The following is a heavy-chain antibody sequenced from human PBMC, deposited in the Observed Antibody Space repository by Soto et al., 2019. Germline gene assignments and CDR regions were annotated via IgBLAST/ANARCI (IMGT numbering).Heavy chain of an antibody. CDR2: ISAYNGNT. V-gene: IGHV1-18*01. Sequence: GASVKVSCKASGYTCTSHGISCVLQAPLQWLEWMGWISAYNGNTNYAQNLQGRVTMTTDTSTSTAHMELRNLRSDDTAVYYCARERDGSSWSSAECLQHWGQGTLVTVSS. CDR3: ARERDGSSWSSAECLQH. D-gene: IGHD6-13*01. CDR1: GYTCTSHG. J-gene: IGHJ1*01.